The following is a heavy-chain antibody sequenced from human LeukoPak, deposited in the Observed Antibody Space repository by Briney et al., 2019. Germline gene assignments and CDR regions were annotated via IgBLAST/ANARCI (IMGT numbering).Heavy chain of an antibody. CDR3: AVQVGELYPFDY. D-gene: IGHD3-10*01. Sequence: SETLSLTCTVSGGSISSGGYYWSWIRQHPGKGLEWIGYIYYSGSTYYNPSLKSRVTISVDTSKNQFSLKLSSVTAADTAVYYCAVQVGELYPFDYWGQGTLVTVSS. V-gene: IGHV4-31*03. CDR1: GGSISSGGYY. J-gene: IGHJ4*02. CDR2: IYYSGST.